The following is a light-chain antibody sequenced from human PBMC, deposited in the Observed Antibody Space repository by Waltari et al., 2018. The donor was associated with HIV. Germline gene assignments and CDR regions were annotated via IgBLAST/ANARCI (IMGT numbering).Light chain of an antibody. V-gene: IGKV1-39*01. Sequence: DIHFTQSPSSLSASVGDRITITCRASQTISNYLNWYQQKPGKAPEVLIYTASGLQSGVPSRFSGRGSGTDFTLTISNLQPEDSATYYCQQSYNSPRTFGHGTKVEIK. CDR2: TAS. CDR3: QQSYNSPRT. CDR1: QTISNY. J-gene: IGKJ1*01.